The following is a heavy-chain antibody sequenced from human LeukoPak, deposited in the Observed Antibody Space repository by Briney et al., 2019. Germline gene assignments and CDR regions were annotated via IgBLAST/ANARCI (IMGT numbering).Heavy chain of an antibody. CDR3: ARGGSGYDLGYYYYMDV. CDR1: GYSISSGYY. V-gene: IGHV4-38-2*01. D-gene: IGHD5-12*01. Sequence: SETLSLTCAVSGYSISSGYYWGWIRQPPGKGLEWIGSIYHSGSTYYNPSLKSRVTISVDTSKNLFSLKLSSVTAADTAVYYCARGGSGYDLGYYYYMDVWGKGPTVTVSS. CDR2: IYHSGST. J-gene: IGHJ6*03.